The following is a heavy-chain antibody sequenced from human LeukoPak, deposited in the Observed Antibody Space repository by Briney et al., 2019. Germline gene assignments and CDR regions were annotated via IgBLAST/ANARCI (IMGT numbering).Heavy chain of an antibody. J-gene: IGHJ4*02. CDR3: ASERWSRRSYFDY. D-gene: IGHD5-24*01. CDR1: GDSVSSSNYY. Sequence: ASETLSLTCTVSGDSVSSSNYYWAWIRQPPGKGLEWIGTAFYSGSTYYSPSLKSRVTISVDTSMTQFSLKLTSETAADTAVYYCASERWSRRSYFDYWGQGILVTVSS. CDR2: AFYSGST. V-gene: IGHV4-39*07.